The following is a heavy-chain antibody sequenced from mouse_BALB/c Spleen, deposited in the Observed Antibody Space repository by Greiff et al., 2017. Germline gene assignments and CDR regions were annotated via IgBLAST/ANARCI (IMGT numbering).Heavy chain of an antibody. CDR2: IRNKANGYTT. CDR3: ARDEGYGSSYFDY. CDR1: GFTFTDYY. J-gene: IGHJ2*01. Sequence: EVKLVESGGGLVQPGGSLRLSCATSGFTFTDYYMSWVRQPPGKALEWLGFIRNKANGYTTEYSASVKGRFTISRDNSQSILYLQMNTLRAEDSATYYCARDEGYGSSYFDYWGQGTTLTVSS. V-gene: IGHV7-3*02. D-gene: IGHD1-1*01.